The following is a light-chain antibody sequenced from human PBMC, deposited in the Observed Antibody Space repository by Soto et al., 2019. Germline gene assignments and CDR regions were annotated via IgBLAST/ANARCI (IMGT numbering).Light chain of an antibody. CDR2: DVS. V-gene: IGLV2-14*01. J-gene: IGLJ2*01. CDR1: SSDGGGYNY. CDR3: TSYTSGGTLVV. Sequence: QSALTQPASVSGSPGQSITISCTGTSSDGGGYNYVSWYQQHPGTAPKLMIYDVSKRPSGVSNRVSGSKSSNTASLTISGLQAEDEADYYCTSYTSGGTLVVFGGGTKLTVL.